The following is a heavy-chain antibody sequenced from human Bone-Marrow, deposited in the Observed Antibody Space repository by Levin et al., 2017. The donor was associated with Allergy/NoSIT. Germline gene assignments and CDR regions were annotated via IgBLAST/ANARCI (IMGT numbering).Heavy chain of an antibody. CDR2: ISGSGDST. CDR1: GFTFSSYA. CDR3: AKSRVRSYFDTSGYDFDS. Sequence: SCAASGFTFSSYAMNWVRQAPGKGLEWVSVISGSGDSTEYVDSVKGRFTISRDNSQNTLYLQMNSLRAEDTGVYYCAKSRVRSYFDTSGYDFDSWGQGTLVTVSS. D-gene: IGHD3-22*01. J-gene: IGHJ4*02. V-gene: IGHV3-23*01.